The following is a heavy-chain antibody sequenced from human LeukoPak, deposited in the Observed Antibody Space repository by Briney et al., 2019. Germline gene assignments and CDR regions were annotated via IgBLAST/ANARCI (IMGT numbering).Heavy chain of an antibody. D-gene: IGHD1-26*01. J-gene: IGHJ5*02. Sequence: GGSLRLSCAASGFTFSNNWMTWVRQAPGKGLEWVASVKKDGSEKYYVDSVKGRFTISRDNAKNSLYLQMNSLRAEDTAVYYCARDMRGSKNWFDPWGQGTLVTVSS. CDR1: GFTFSNNW. CDR3: ARDMRGSKNWFDP. V-gene: IGHV3-7*01. CDR2: VKKDGSEK.